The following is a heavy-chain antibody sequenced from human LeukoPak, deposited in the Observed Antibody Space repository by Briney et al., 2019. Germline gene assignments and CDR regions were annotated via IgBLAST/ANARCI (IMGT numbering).Heavy chain of an antibody. CDR3: AKDIAVAGTFSGFDY. J-gene: IGHJ4*02. V-gene: IGHV3-9*01. D-gene: IGHD6-19*01. CDR1: GFTFDDYA. CDR2: ISWNSGSI. Sequence: GGSLRLSCAASGFTFDDYAMHWVRQAPGKGLEWVSGISWNSGSIGYADSVKGRFTISRDNAKNSLYLQMNSPRAEDTVLYYCAKDIAVAGTFSGFDYWGQGTLVTVSS.